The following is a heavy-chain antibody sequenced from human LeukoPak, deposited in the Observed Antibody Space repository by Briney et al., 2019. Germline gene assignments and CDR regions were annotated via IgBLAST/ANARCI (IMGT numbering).Heavy chain of an antibody. CDR3: ASSIVVVPAAYAFDI. J-gene: IGHJ3*02. Sequence: GGSLRLSCAASGLTFSSYAMHWVRQAPGKGLEWVAVISYDGSNKYYADSVKGRFTISRDNSKNTLYLQMNSLRAEDTAVYYCASSIVVVPAAYAFDIWGQGTMVTVSS. D-gene: IGHD2-2*01. CDR1: GLTFSSYA. V-gene: IGHV3-30-3*01. CDR2: ISYDGSNK.